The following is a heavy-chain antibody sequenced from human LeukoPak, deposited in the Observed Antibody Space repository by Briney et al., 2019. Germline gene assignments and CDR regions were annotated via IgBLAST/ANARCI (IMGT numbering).Heavy chain of an antibody. CDR3: ARDHGDIVVAEAFDI. J-gene: IGHJ3*02. Sequence: PSETLSLTCTVSGGSISSGDYYWSWIRQPPGKGLEWIGYIYYSGSTYYNPSLKSRVTISVDTSKNQFSLKLSSVTAADTAVYYCARDHGDIVVAEAFDIWGQGAMVTVSS. D-gene: IGHD2-15*01. CDR1: GGSISSGDYY. V-gene: IGHV4-30-4*01. CDR2: IYYSGST.